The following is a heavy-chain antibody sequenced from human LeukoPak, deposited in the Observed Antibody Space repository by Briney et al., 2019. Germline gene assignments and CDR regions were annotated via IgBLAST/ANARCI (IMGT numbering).Heavy chain of an antibody. V-gene: IGHV1-2*02. CDR3: ARDRKDCSSTSCYFRVSDWFDP. D-gene: IGHD2-2*01. Sequence: GASVKVSCRASGYTFTGYYMHWVRRAPGQGLEWMGWINPNSGGTNYAQKFQGRVTVTRDTSISTAYMELSRLRSDDTAVYYCARDRKDCSSTSCYFRVSDWFDPWGQGTLVTVSS. CDR2: INPNSGGT. CDR1: GYTFTGYY. J-gene: IGHJ5*02.